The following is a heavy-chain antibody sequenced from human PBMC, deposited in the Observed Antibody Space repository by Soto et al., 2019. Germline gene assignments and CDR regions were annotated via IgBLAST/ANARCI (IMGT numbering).Heavy chain of an antibody. CDR3: ARGGKTVTTFDY. J-gene: IGHJ4*02. CDR2: IYPSGST. D-gene: IGHD4-17*01. CDR1: GGSISSGGYS. V-gene: IGHV4-30-2*01. Sequence: QLQLQESGSGLVKPSQTLSLTCAVTGGSISSGGYSWRWIRQPPGKGLEWVGNIYPSGSTYCNPSLKSRVTISVDRSKNQCSLKLSSVTAADTAVYYCARGGKTVTTFDYWGQGTLVTVSS.